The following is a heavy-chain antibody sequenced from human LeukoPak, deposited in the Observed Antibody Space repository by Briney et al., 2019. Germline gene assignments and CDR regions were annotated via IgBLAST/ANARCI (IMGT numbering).Heavy chain of an antibody. CDR2: ISAYNGNT. CDR1: GYTFTSYG. J-gene: IGHJ4*02. CDR3: ARNYYDSSGYVLGY. V-gene: IGHV1-18*01. Sequence: ASVTVSCKASGYTFTSYGISWVRQAPGQGLEWMGWISAYNGNTNYAQKLQGRVTMTTDTSTSTAYMELRSLRSDDTAVYYCARNYYDSSGYVLGYWGQGTLVTVSS. D-gene: IGHD3-22*01.